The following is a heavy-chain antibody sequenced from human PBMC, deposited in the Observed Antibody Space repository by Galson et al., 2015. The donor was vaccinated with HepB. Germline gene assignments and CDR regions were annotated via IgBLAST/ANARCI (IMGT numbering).Heavy chain of an antibody. V-gene: IGHV4-31*03. CDR3: AREATPAGSWVPLYFYGLDV. D-gene: IGHD6-13*01. CDR2: IHASGTV. Sequence: TLSLTCSLSGGSVKTDGYFWNWIRQHPGKGLEWIGYIHASGTVYYNPSLKSRVNVSVDASTNHISLRLTSATAADTAVYYCAREATPAGSWVPLYFYGLDVWGPGTTVIVSS. CDR1: GGSVKTDGYF. J-gene: IGHJ6*02.